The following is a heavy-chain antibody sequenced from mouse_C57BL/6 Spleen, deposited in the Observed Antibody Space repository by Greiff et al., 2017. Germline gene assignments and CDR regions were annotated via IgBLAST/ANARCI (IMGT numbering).Heavy chain of an antibody. CDR3: ARHGYYRYFDV. CDR2: IDPSDSYT. Sequence: QVQLQQPGAELVMPGASVKLSCKASGYTFTSYWMHWVKQRPGQGLEWIGEIDPSDSYTNYNQKFKGKSTLTVDKSSSTAYMQLSSLTSEDSAVYYGARHGYYRYFDVWGTGTTVTVSS. D-gene: IGHD2-2*01. V-gene: IGHV1-69*01. CDR1: GYTFTSYW. J-gene: IGHJ1*03.